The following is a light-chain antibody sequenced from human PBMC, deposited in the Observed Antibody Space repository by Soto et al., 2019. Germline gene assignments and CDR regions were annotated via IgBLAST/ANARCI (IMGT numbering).Light chain of an antibody. CDR2: NEV. J-gene: IGLJ2*01. Sequence: VLTQSPSVSVAPGKTATIPCGGNNIGSKSVHWYQQKPGQAPVLVINNEVDRPSGIPERFSGSNSGNTATLTITRVDAGDEADYYCHVWDSDSDHPVFGGGTKLTVL. V-gene: IGLV3-21*04. CDR3: HVWDSDSDHPV. CDR1: NIGSKS.